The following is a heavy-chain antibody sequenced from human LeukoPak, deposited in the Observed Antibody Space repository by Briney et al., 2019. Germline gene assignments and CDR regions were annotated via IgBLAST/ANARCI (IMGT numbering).Heavy chain of an antibody. CDR1: GFTVSSNY. Sequence: GSLRLSCAASGFTVSSNYMSWVRQAPGKGLEWVSVIYSGGSTYCADSVKGRFTISRDNSKNTLYLQMNSLRAEDTAVYYCARRDGYNSQVDYWGQGTLVTVSS. CDR2: IYSGGST. J-gene: IGHJ4*02. CDR3: ARRDGYNSQVDY. V-gene: IGHV3-53*01. D-gene: IGHD5-24*01.